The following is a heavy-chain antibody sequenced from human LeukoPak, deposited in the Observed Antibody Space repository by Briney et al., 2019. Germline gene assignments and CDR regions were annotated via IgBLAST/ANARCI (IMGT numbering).Heavy chain of an antibody. Sequence: GGSLRLSRTASRFTFCSYSMNWVRQAPGKGVEWVSYISSSSSTIYYADSVKGRFTISRDNAKNSLYLQMNSLRAEDTAVYYCARRDDYVWGSYPNYFDYWGQGTLVTVSS. V-gene: IGHV3-48*01. CDR2: ISSSSSTI. CDR3: ARRDDYVWGSYPNYFDY. D-gene: IGHD3-16*02. CDR1: RFTFCSYS. J-gene: IGHJ4*02.